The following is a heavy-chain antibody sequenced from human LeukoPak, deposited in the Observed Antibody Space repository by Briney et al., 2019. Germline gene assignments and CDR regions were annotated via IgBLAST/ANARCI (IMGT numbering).Heavy chain of an antibody. V-gene: IGHV3-21*01. D-gene: IGHD3-22*01. J-gene: IGHJ6*02. CDR1: GFTFSSYS. Sequence: GGSLRLSCAASGFTFSSYSMNWVREAPGKGLGWVSSISSSSSYIYYAGSVKGRFTISRDNAKNSLCLRMNSLRAEDTAVYYCARDHYYDSSVYYGMDVWGQGTTVTVSS. CDR3: ARDHYYDSSVYYGMDV. CDR2: ISSSSSYI.